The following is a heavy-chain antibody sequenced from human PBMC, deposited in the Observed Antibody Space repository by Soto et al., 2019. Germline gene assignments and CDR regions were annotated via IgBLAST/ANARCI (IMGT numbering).Heavy chain of an antibody. V-gene: IGHV3-72*01. J-gene: IGHJ4*02. CDR2: SRNKANSYST. Sequence: EVQLVESGGGLVQPGGSLRLSCAASGFTFSDYYIDWGRQAPGKGLEWVGRSRNKANSYSTEYATSVKGRVTISRDDSETSLYLQMNSLKTENTAVYYCGRHLRYIGADYWGQGTLVTVSS. CDR1: GFTFSDYY. D-gene: IGHD3-9*01. CDR3: GRHLRYIGADY.